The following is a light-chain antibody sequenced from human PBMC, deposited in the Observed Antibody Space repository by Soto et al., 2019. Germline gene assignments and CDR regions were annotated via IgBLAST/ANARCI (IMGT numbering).Light chain of an antibody. V-gene: IGKV3-11*01. Sequence: EIVLTQSPATLSLSPGERATLSCRASQSVSSYLAWYQQKPGQAPRLLIYDASNRATGIPARFSGSGSGTDFTRTISSLEPEDFAVYYCQQRSNWPRHTFGQGTKLEIK. J-gene: IGKJ2*01. CDR2: DAS. CDR1: QSVSSY. CDR3: QQRSNWPRHT.